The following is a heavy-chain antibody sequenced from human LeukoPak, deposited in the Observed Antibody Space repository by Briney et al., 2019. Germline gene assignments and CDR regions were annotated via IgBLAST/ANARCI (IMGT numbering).Heavy chain of an antibody. Sequence: GGSLRLSCTASGFTFGDYAMSWVRQAPGKGLEWVGFIRSKAYGGTTEYAASVKGRFTISRDDSKSIAYLQMNSLKTEDTAVYYCTRDGGEMATIFPFDYWGQGTLVTVSS. V-gene: IGHV3-49*04. D-gene: IGHD5-24*01. CDR1: GFTFGDYA. J-gene: IGHJ4*02. CDR3: TRDGGEMATIFPFDY. CDR2: IRSKAYGGTT.